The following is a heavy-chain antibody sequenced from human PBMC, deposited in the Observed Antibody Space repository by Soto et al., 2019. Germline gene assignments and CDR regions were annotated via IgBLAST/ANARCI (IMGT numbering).Heavy chain of an antibody. D-gene: IGHD6-19*01. CDR3: ATSGYSSGWYGEALAY. CDR2: INAGNGNT. Sequence: ASVKVSCKASGYTFTSYAMHWLRQAPGQRLEWMGWINAGNGNTKYSQKFQGRVTITRDTSASTAYMELSSLRSEDTAVYYCATSGYSSGWYGEALAYWGQGTLVTVSS. V-gene: IGHV1-3*01. CDR1: GYTFTSYA. J-gene: IGHJ4*02.